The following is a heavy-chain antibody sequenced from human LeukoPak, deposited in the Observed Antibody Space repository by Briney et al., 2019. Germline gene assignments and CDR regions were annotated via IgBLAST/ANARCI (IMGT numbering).Heavy chain of an antibody. J-gene: IGHJ4*02. D-gene: IGHD1-1*01. CDR3: ARDLSTSSNWELDY. V-gene: IGHV1-2*02. CDR1: GYTFSDYY. Sequence: AAVKVSCKASGYTFSDYYTHWVRQAPGQGLEWMGWINPNSGGTRYAQQFQGRVTMTRDTSIGTVYMELSTLRSDDTAVYYCARDLSTSSNWELDYWGQGTLVTVSS. CDR2: INPNSGGT.